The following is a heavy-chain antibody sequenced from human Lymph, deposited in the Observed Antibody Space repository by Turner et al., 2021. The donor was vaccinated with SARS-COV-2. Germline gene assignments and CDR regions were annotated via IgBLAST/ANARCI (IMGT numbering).Heavy chain of an antibody. V-gene: IGHV4-39*01. Sequence: LQLQESGHGLVKPSERMSLTCTVSGGSISSSSYYWGWIRQPPGQGLEWIGSLYYTCTTYSHPSLQIRVPISVDPSQNQFSLTLLSFTSAHTAFSYFSRRRQWLFPCSFDLWGRGTLVTVSS. J-gene: IGHJ2*01. CDR1: GGSISSSSYY. CDR2: LYYTCTT. CDR3: SRRRQWLFPCSFDL. D-gene: IGHD6-19*01.